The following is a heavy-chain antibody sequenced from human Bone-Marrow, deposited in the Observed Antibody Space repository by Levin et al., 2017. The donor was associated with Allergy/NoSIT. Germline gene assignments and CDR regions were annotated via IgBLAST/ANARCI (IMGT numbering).Heavy chain of an antibody. CDR2: IYSSGST. CDR3: ASGVRPASYQYYGMDV. V-gene: IGHV4-59*08. J-gene: IGHJ6*02. CDR1: NGSFSTNY. D-gene: IGHD2-2*01. Sequence: SETLSLTCTVSNGSFSTNYWSWIRQPPGKGLEWIGYIYSSGSTNYNPSLQSRVTMSVDPSKRQFSLRLSSVTAADAAVYSCASGVRPASYQYYGMDVWGQGTTVTVSS.